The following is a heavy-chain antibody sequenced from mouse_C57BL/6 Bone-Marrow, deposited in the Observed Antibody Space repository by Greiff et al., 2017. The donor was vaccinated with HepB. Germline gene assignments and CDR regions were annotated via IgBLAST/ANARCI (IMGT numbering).Heavy chain of an antibody. CDR3: ARHGGLRRPFAY. V-gene: IGHV5-6*01. CDR1: GFTFSSYG. J-gene: IGHJ3*01. D-gene: IGHD2-4*01. CDR2: ISSGVSYT. Sequence: EVMLVESGGDLVKPGGSLKLSCAASGFTFSSYGMSWVRQTPDKRLEWVATISSGVSYTYYPDSVKGRFTISRDNAKNTLYLQMSSLKSEDTAMYYCARHGGLRRPFAYWGQGTLVTVSA.